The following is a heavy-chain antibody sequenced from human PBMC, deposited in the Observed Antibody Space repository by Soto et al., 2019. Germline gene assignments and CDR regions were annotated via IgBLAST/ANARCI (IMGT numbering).Heavy chain of an antibody. D-gene: IGHD3-16*01. Sequence: QVQLVQSRAEVKKPGASVKVSCKASGYMFTSYGFSWVRQAPGQGLEWMGWISAYNGNTNYAQKLQGRVTLSTDTSTRTAYMELRSLRSDDTAVYYCARSQDYSDNWSDPWGQGTLVTVSS. CDR2: ISAYNGNT. CDR1: GYMFTSYG. CDR3: ARSQDYSDNWSDP. V-gene: IGHV1-18*01. J-gene: IGHJ5*02.